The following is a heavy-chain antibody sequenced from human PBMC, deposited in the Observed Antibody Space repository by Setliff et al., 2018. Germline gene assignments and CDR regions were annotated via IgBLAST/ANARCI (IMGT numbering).Heavy chain of an antibody. V-gene: IGHV4-61*02. Sequence: PSETLSLTCTVSGDSISRAKYYRSWIRQSAGKGLECIGRIKHSGNTYYNPSLKSRVTISVDTSNNQFSLKLTSVTAADTAVYYCARDGGDGYGVDAYAGGGFDIWGQGTMVTVSS. D-gene: IGHD4-17*01. CDR1: GDSISRAKYY. J-gene: IGHJ3*02. CDR2: IKHSGNT. CDR3: ARDGGDGYGVDAYAGGGFDI.